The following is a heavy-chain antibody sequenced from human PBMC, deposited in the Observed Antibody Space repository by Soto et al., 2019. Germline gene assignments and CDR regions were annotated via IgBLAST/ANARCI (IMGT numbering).Heavy chain of an antibody. CDR2: MSPDGRKR. J-gene: IGHJ4*02. CDR1: GFTFSDYW. CDR3: SRDPLAFHIGGH. V-gene: IGHV3-7*01. D-gene: IGHD3-3*02. Sequence: EVQLVESGGGLVQPGGSLRLSCAASGFTFSDYWLSWVRQSPVTGLEWVANMSPDGRKRYYLDSLKRRFTISRDNAKNSLYLQMNRLSAEDTAVYFGSRDPLAFHIGGHWGQGTLVTVSS.